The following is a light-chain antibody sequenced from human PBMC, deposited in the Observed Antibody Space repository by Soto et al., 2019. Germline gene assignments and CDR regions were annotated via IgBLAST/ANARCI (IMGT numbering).Light chain of an antibody. CDR2: EGS. Sequence: QAVVTQPASVSGSPGQSITISCTGTSSDVGSYNLVSWYQQHPGKAPKLMIYEGSKRPSGVSNRFSGSKSGNTASLTISGLQAEDEADYYCCSYAGSSTHAVFGGGTQLTVL. CDR3: CSYAGSSTHAV. CDR1: SSDVGSYNL. J-gene: IGLJ7*01. V-gene: IGLV2-23*01.